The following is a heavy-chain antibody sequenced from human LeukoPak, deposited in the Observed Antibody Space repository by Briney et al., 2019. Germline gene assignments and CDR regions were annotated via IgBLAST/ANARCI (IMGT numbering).Heavy chain of an antibody. CDR3: AKGNTGSYSYYFDY. Sequence: GGSLRLSCAASGFTFSNYAMSWVRQAPGKGLEWVSTISASGDSTYFADSVKGRFTISRDNSKDTLYLQMNSLRAEDTAVYYCAKGNTGSYSYYFDYWGQGTLVTVSS. D-gene: IGHD1-26*01. J-gene: IGHJ4*02. CDR1: GFTFSNYA. V-gene: IGHV3-23*01. CDR2: ISASGDST.